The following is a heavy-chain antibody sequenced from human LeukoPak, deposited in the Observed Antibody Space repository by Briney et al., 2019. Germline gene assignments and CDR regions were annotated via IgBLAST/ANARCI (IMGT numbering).Heavy chain of an antibody. Sequence: PGGSLRLSCAASGFILPSFAMSWVRQAPGPGLEWVAGIRGTVYSEYFADSVTGRFTISRDNSKNTLYLQIKDLRVEDTAVYYCAKDVLVGAKVDYWGQGTLVTVSS. D-gene: IGHD1-26*01. CDR1: GFILPSFA. J-gene: IGHJ4*02. CDR3: AKDVLVGAKVDY. CDR2: IRGTVYSE. V-gene: IGHV3-23*01.